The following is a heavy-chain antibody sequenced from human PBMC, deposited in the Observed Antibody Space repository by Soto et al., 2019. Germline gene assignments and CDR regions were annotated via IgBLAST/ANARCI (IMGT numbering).Heavy chain of an antibody. CDR1: GGSISSYY. V-gene: IGHV4-4*07. CDR3: ARGYYDFRGNYYGMDV. Sequence: SETLSLTCTVSGGSISSYYWSWIRQPAGKGLEWIGRIYTSGSTNYNPSLKSRVTMSVDTSKNQFSLKLSSVTAADTAVYYCARGYYDFRGNYYGMDVWGQGTTVTVSS. D-gene: IGHD3-3*01. J-gene: IGHJ6*02. CDR2: IYTSGST.